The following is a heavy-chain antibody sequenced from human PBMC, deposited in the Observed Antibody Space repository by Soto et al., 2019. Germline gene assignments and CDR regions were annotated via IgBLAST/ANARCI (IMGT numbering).Heavy chain of an antibody. J-gene: IGHJ4*02. D-gene: IGHD6-19*01. Sequence: QVQLVESGGGVVQPGRSLRLSCAASGFTFSSCGMHWVRQAPGKGLEWVSIISYDGSVKYYADSVKGRFTISRDNSKNTFYLQMSTLRPEDTAVYYCAKGLAVSNQEAYFDYWGQGILVTVSS. CDR3: AKGLAVSNQEAYFDY. CDR2: ISYDGSVK. CDR1: GFTFSSCG. V-gene: IGHV3-30*18.